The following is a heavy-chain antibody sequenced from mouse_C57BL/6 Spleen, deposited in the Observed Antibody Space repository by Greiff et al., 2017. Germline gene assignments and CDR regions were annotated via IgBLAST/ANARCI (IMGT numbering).Heavy chain of an antibody. V-gene: IGHV5-17*01. CDR3: ARAYYCSRRRNYAMDY. D-gene: IGHD1-1*01. CDR2: ISSGSSTI. CDR1: GFTFSDYG. J-gene: IGHJ4*01. Sequence: EVMLVESGGGLVQPGGSLKLSCAASGFTFSDYGMHWVRQAPEKGLEWVAYISSGSSTIYYADTVKGRFTISRDNAKNTLFLQMTRLRSEDTAMYYCARAYYCSRRRNYAMDYWGQGTSVTVSS.